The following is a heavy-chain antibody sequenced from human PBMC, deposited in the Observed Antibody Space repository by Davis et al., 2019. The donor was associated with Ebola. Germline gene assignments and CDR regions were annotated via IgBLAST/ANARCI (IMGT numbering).Heavy chain of an antibody. J-gene: IGHJ6*04. Sequence: MPSETLSLTCAVYGGSFSGYYWSWIRQPPGKGLEWIGEINHSGSTNYNPPLKSRVTISVDTSKNQFSLKLSSVTAADTAVYYCAREDIVVVPAAYYYYGMDVWGKGTTVTVSS. D-gene: IGHD2-2*01. V-gene: IGHV4-34*01. CDR1: GGSFSGYY. CDR3: AREDIVVVPAAYYYYGMDV. CDR2: INHSGST.